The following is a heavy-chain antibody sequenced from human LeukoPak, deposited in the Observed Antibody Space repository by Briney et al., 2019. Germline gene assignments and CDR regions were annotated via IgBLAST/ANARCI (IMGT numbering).Heavy chain of an antibody. Sequence: GGSLRLSCAASGFTFSSYCMNWVRQAPGKGLEWVSSISSSSSYIYYADSVKGRSTISRDNAKNSLYLQMNSLRAEDTAVYYCAREFSGSYYHWGQGTLVTVSS. V-gene: IGHV3-21*01. CDR1: GFTFSSYC. J-gene: IGHJ5*02. CDR2: ISSSSSYI. D-gene: IGHD1-26*01. CDR3: AREFSGSYYH.